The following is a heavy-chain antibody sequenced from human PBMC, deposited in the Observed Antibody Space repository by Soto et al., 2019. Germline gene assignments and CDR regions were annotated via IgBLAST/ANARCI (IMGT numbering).Heavy chain of an antibody. D-gene: IGHD3-22*01. V-gene: IGHV4-30-4*01. Sequence: QVQLQESGPGLVKPSHTLSLTCTVSGGSISSGDYYWSWIRQPPGKGLEWIGYIYYSGSTNYNPSLESRVTISVDTSKSQFSLKLSSVTAADTAVYYCSRVCYYDTCRTFDYWGQGTLVTVSS. J-gene: IGHJ4*02. CDR2: IYYSGST. CDR1: GGSISSGDYY. CDR3: SRVCYYDTCRTFDY.